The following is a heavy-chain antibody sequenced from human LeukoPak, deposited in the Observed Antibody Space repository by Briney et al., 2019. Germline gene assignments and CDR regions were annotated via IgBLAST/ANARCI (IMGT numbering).Heavy chain of an antibody. Sequence: ASVKVSCTASGYTFTSYDINWMRQATGQGLEWMGWMSPKSGNTGYAQKFQDRVTMTRNTAISTAYMELSSLRSEDTAVYYCVRTPPNWGADYWGQGALVTVSS. CDR1: GYTFTSYD. CDR3: VRTPPNWGADY. D-gene: IGHD7-27*01. J-gene: IGHJ4*02. CDR2: MSPKSGNT. V-gene: IGHV1-8*01.